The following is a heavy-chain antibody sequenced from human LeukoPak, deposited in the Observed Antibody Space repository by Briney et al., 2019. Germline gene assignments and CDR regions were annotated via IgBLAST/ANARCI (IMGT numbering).Heavy chain of an antibody. CDR1: GESFSGYY. Sequence: PSETLSLTCAVYGESFSGYYWSWIRQPPGKGLEWIGEINHSGSTNYNPSLKSRVTISVDTSKNQFSLKLSSVTAADTAVYYCARGVGSGWYYYYYYMDVWGKGTTVTVSS. J-gene: IGHJ6*03. CDR2: INHSGST. V-gene: IGHV4-34*01. CDR3: ARGVGSGWYYYYYYMDV. D-gene: IGHD6-19*01.